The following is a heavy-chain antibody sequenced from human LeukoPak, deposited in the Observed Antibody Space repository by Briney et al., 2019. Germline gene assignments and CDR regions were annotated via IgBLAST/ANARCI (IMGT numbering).Heavy chain of an antibody. J-gene: IGHJ4*02. CDR1: GFTFSSYG. CDR2: IWYDGSNK. V-gene: IGHV3-33*01. CDR3: ARDVPYSSGWYVGGGFDY. D-gene: IGHD6-19*01. Sequence: GRSLRLSYAASGFTFSSYGMHWVRQAPGKGLEWVAVIWYDGSNKYYADSVKGRFTISRDNSKNTLYLQMNSLRAEDTAVYYCARDVPYSSGWYVGGGFDYWGQGTLVTVSS.